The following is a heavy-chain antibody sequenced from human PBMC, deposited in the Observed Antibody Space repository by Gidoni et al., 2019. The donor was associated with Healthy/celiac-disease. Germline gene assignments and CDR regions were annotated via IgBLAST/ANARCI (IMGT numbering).Heavy chain of an antibody. V-gene: IGHV3-43*01. D-gene: IGHD2-21*01. CDR1: GFTFDHYI. CDR2: ISWDGGRT. J-gene: IGHJ4*02. CDR3: AKDISPYCGGDCYSYINS. Sequence: EVQLVESGGIVVQLGGSLRLSCAASGFTFDHYIMHWVRQAPGKGLEWVSLISWDGGRTYYADSVKGRFTISRDNSKNTLYLQMNSLRTEDTALYYCAKDISPYCGGDCYSYINSWGQGTLVTVSS.